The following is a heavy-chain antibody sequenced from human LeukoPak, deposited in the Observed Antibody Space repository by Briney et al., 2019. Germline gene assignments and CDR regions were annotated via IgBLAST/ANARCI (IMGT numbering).Heavy chain of an antibody. D-gene: IGHD1-26*01. J-gene: IGHJ5*02. V-gene: IGHV5-51*01. CDR1: GYSFTSYW. CDR2: IYPGDSDT. Sequence: GESLKISCKGSGYSFTSYWIVWVRQMPGKGLEWMGIIYPGDSDTRYSPSFQGQVTISADKSISAAYLQWSSLKASDTAIYYCARHNSVGATGWFDPWGQGTLVTVSS. CDR3: ARHNSVGATGWFDP.